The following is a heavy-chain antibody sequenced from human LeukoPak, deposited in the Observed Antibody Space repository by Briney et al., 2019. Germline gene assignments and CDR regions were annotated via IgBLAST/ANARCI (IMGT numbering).Heavy chain of an antibody. Sequence: GGSLRLSCTASGFTFGDYAMSWVRQAPGKGLEWVGFIRSKAYGGTTEYAASVKGRFTISRDDSKSIAYLQMNSLKTEDTAVYYCTRDYYDSSGPSDAFDIWGQGTMVTVSS. D-gene: IGHD3-22*01. J-gene: IGHJ3*02. CDR1: GFTFGDYA. CDR2: IRSKAYGGTT. CDR3: TRDYYDSSGPSDAFDI. V-gene: IGHV3-49*04.